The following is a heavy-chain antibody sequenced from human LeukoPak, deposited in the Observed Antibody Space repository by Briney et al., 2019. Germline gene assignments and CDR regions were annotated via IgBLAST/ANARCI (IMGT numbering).Heavy chain of an antibody. Sequence: PSETLSLTCTVSGGYISSSSYYWDWIRQPSGRGPEWIGSIYYRGSTYYNPSLKSRVTIFLDTSKNQFSLKLASVTAADTAVYYCARRRYYDSTGYLDWGQGTLVTVSS. D-gene: IGHD3-22*01. V-gene: IGHV4-39*01. CDR1: GGYISSSSYY. CDR2: IYYRGST. J-gene: IGHJ1*01. CDR3: ARRRYYDSTGYLD.